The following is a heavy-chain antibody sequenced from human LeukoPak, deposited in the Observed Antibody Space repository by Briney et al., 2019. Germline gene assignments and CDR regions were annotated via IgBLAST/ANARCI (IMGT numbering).Heavy chain of an antibody. CDR3: ARSPTSWYFDY. J-gene: IGHJ4*02. D-gene: IGHD2-2*01. CDR2: IRYHGSDK. CDR1: GFTFSGSG. Sequence: GGSLRLSCAASGFTFSGSGMHWVRQAPGKGLEWVAFIRYHGSDKYYADSVKGRFTISRDNSKNTPYLQMNSLRAEDTGVNYCARSPTSWYFDYWGQGTLVTVSS. V-gene: IGHV3-30*02.